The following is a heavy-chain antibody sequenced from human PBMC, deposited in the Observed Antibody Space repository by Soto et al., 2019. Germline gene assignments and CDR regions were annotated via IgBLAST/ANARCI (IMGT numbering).Heavy chain of an antibody. V-gene: IGHV4-30-2*01. D-gene: IGHD6-19*01. CDR1: CGSIDSGAYS. Sequence: SETLSLTCAFSCGSIDSGAYSLSWIRQPPGKGLEWIGYVTHSGTAYSIPSLNGRLTLSVDSSQTQFSLKLTSVTAADSAVYYCARIHWTQSSLDYWGRGILVTVSS. CDR2: VTHSGTA. CDR3: ARIHWTQSSLDY. J-gene: IGHJ4*02.